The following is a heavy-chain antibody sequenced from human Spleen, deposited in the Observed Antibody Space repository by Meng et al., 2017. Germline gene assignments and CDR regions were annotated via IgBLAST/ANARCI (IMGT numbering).Heavy chain of an antibody. CDR1: GFSFNNAW. D-gene: IGHD1-26*01. V-gene: IGHV3-15*01. Sequence: VPLVESWGDLVKPGGSLRLSCAASGFSFNNAWMSLVRQAQGKGLECVGRIKSNTDGGTAEYAAPVTGRFTISRDDSKSTLYLQMSGLRIDDTGVYYCTWDDKAVSDYWGQGTLVTVSS. CDR2: IKSNTDGGTA. CDR3: TWDDKAVSDY. J-gene: IGHJ4*02.